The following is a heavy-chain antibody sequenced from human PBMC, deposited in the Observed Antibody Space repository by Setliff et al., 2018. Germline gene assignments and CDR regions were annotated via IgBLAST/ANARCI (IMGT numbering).Heavy chain of an antibody. CDR1: RYTFNDYY. CDR2: INPSSGGT. D-gene: IGHD1-26*01. J-gene: IGHJ4*02. Sequence: GASVKVSCKAFRYTFNDYYIHWVRQTPGQGLEWMGRINPSSGGTDDAQNFLGWVTMTRDTSISTAYMELSRLRSDDTAVYYCARALGATITHFDYWGQGTLVTVSS. V-gene: IGHV1-2*04. CDR3: ARALGATITHFDY.